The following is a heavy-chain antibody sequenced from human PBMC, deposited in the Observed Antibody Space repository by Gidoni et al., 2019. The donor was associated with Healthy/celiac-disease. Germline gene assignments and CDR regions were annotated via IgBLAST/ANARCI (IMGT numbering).Heavy chain of an antibody. CDR3: ATHDYSNYLVGDSDAFDI. V-gene: IGHV4-39*01. J-gene: IGHJ3*02. Sequence: QLQLQESGPGLVKPSETLSLTCTVSGGSISSSRYYWGWIRQPPGKGLEWIGSIYYSGSTYYNPSLKSRVTIYVDTSKNQFSLKLSSVTAADTAVYYCATHDYSNYLVGDSDAFDIWGQGTMVTVSS. CDR1: GGSISSSRYY. CDR2: IYYSGST. D-gene: IGHD4-4*01.